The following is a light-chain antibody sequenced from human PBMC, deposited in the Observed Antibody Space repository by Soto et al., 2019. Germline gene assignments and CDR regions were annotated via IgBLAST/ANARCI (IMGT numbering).Light chain of an antibody. CDR1: QSISSW. V-gene: IGKV1-5*01. CDR3: QQYNSYST. CDR2: DAS. Sequence: DIQMTQSPSTLSASVGDRVTIPCRASQSISSWLAWYQQKPGKAPKLLIYDASSLKSGVPSRFSGSGSGTEFTLTISSLQPDDFATYYCQQYNSYSTFCQGTKVDIK. J-gene: IGKJ1*01.